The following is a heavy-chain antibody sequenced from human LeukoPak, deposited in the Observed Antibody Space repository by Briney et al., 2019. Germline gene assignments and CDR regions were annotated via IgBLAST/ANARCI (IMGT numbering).Heavy chain of an antibody. CDR1: GFTLSDYY. CDR3: ARERTWFDP. Sequence: GGSLRLSFAASGFTLSDYYMSWIRQAPGKGLGWVSRISADGSTTTYADSVKGRFTIPRDDAKNSLYLQMNSLRAEDTAVYYCARERTWFDPWGQGTLVTVSS. V-gene: IGHV3-11*01. CDR2: ISADGSTT. J-gene: IGHJ5*02.